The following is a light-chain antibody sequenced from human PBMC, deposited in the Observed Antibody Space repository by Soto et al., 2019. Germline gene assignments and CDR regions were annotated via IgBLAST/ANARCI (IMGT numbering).Light chain of an antibody. CDR3: QQSYYSPPT. V-gene: IGKV1-39*01. Sequence: DIQMTQSPSSLSASVGDRVTISCRTSQSVRIYVNWYKQKPGKAPNLLIYDTSNLQSGVPSRFSGGGSGVDFTLTIRSLQPEDSATYFCQQSYYSPPTFGGGTRVEI. CDR1: QSVRIY. J-gene: IGKJ4*01. CDR2: DTS.